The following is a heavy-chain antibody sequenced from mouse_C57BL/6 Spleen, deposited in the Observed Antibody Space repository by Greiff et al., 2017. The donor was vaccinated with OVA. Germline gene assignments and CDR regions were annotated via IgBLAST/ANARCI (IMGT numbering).Heavy chain of an antibody. D-gene: IGHD2-1*01. J-gene: IGHJ2*01. CDR1: GYTFTDYN. CDR2: INPNNGGT. CDR3: ASGIYYGNYPDY. V-gene: IGHV1-22*01. Sequence: EVQLQQSGPELVKPGASVKMSCKASGYTFTDYNMHWVKQSHGKSLEWIGYINPNNGGTSYNQKFKGKATLTVNKSSSTAYMELRSLTSEESAVYYCASGIYYGNYPDYWGQGTTLTVSS.